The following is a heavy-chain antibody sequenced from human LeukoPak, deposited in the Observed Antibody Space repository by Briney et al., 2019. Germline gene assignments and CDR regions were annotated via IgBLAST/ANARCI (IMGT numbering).Heavy chain of an antibody. CDR3: AHTKTSSGWVNERYFDY. J-gene: IGHJ4*02. CDR2: IYWNDDK. CDR1: GFSLSTSGVG. V-gene: IGHV2-5*01. Sequence: SGPTLVKPTQTLTLTCTFSGFSLSTSGVGVGWIRQPPGKALEWLALIYWNDDKRYSPSLKSRLTITKDTSKNQVVLTMTNMDPVDTATYYCAHTKTSSGWVNERYFDYWGQGTLVTVSS. D-gene: IGHD6-19*01.